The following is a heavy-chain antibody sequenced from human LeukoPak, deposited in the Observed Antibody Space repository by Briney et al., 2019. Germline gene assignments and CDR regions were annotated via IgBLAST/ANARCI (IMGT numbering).Heavy chain of an antibody. Sequence: GGSLRLSCAASGFTFTSYAMNWVRQAPGKGLEWVSVISASGATTDYADSVKGRFTISRDNSKNTLYLQMNSLRAEDTAVYYCTKGSYYDNSGRAYFDYWGQGTLVTVAS. CDR1: GFTFTSYA. V-gene: IGHV3-23*01. CDR2: ISASGATT. D-gene: IGHD3-22*01. J-gene: IGHJ4*02. CDR3: TKGSYYDNSGRAYFDY.